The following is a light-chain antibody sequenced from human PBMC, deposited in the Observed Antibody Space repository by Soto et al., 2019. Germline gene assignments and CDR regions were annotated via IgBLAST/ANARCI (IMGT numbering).Light chain of an antibody. CDR2: DNN. J-gene: IGLJ2*01. CDR3: ATWHNSVTVVV. CDR1: TSNIGNNY. V-gene: IGLV1-51*01. Sequence: QSVLTQPPSVSAAPGQRVTISCSGSTSNIGNNYVSWYQQLPGAAPKLLIYDNNKRPSGIPDRFSGSKSGTSATLGITGRQTGDEADYYCATWHNSVTVVVLGGGTKVTVL.